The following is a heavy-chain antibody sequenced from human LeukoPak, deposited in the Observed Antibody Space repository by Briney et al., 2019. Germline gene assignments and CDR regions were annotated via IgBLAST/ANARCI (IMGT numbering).Heavy chain of an antibody. V-gene: IGHV1-69*05. CDR1: GGTFGSYA. CDR3: ARGLLAAPYYFDY. J-gene: IGHJ4*02. D-gene: IGHD3-3*02. CDR2: IIPIFGTA. Sequence: SVKVSCKASGGTFGSYAISWVRQAPGQGLEWMGGIIPIFGTANYAQKFQGRVTITTDESTSTAYMELSSLRSEDTAVYYCARGLLAAPYYFDYWGQGTLVTVSS.